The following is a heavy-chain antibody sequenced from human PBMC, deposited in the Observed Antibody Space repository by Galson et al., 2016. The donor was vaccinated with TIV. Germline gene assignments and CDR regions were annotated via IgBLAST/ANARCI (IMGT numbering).Heavy chain of an antibody. Sequence: SLRLSCAASGFTVSSYSMHWVRQAPGKGLEWVATISYDGRKQYYADSVKGRFTISRDNSKNTLYLQMNSLRTEDTAVYYCARQWQSYSFDYWGQGTLVTVSS. J-gene: IGHJ4*02. D-gene: IGHD6-19*01. CDR3: ARQWQSYSFDY. CDR2: ISYDGRKQ. CDR1: GFTVSSYS. V-gene: IGHV3-30*04.